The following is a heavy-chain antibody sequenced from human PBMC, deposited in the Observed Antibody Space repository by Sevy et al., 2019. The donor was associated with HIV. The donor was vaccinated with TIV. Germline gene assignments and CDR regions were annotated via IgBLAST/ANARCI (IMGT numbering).Heavy chain of an antibody. CDR3: ARDDSPYCSSTCCYPNWFDP. V-gene: IGHV3-48*01. D-gene: IGHD2-2*01. CDR1: GFTFSSYS. CDR2: ISSSSSTI. Sequence: GGSLRLSCAASGFTFSSYSMNWVRQAPGKGLEWVSYISSSSSTIYYADSVKGRFTISRDNAKNSLYLQMNSLRAEDTAVYYCARDDSPYCSSTCCYPNWFDPWGQGTLVTVSS. J-gene: IGHJ5*02.